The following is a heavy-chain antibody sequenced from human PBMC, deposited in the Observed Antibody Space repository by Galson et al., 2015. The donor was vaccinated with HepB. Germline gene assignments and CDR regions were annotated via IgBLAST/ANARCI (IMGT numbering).Heavy chain of an antibody. CDR2: IIPILGIA. J-gene: IGHJ5*02. D-gene: IGHD2-15*01. Sequence: SVKVSCKASGGTFSSYAISWVRQAPGQGLEWMGGIIPILGIANYAQKFQGRVTITADKSTSTAYMELNSLRSEDTAVYYCARWTTELEAGAGGWFDPWGQGTLVTVSS. CDR3: ARWTTELEAGAGGWFDP. V-gene: IGHV1-69*10. CDR1: GGTFSSYA.